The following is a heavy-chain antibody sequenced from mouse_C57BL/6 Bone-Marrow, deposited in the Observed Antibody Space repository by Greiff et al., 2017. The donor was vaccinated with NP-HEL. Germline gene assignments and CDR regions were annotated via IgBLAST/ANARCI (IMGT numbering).Heavy chain of an antibody. CDR2: ISSGSSTI. J-gene: IGHJ2*01. CDR1: GFTFSDYG. Sequence: EVKVVESGGGLVKPGGSLKLSCAASGFTFSDYGMHWVRQAPEKGLEWVAYISSGSSTIYYAATVKGRFTISRDNAKNTLFLQMTSLRSEDTAMYYCATPYFDYWGQGTTLTVSS. CDR3: ATPYFDY. V-gene: IGHV5-17*01.